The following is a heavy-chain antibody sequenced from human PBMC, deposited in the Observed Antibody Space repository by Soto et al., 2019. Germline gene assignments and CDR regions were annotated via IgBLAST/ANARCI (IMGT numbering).Heavy chain of an antibody. CDR3: AINEGTDGYKFAY. D-gene: IGHD5-12*01. J-gene: IGHJ4*02. CDR1: GGTFSTYD. V-gene: IGHV1-69*01. CDR2: IIPLFGTA. Sequence: QVQLVQSGAEVKKPGSSVKVSCKASGGTFSTYDICLVRQAPGQGLAWMGGIIPLFGTANYAQKFQGRATIIADESTRTAYMELRRLRSEDTAVYYCAINEGTDGYKFAYWGQGTLVTVSS.